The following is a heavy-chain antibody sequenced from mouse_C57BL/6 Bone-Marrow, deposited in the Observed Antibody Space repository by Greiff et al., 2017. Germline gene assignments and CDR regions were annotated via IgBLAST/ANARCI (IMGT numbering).Heavy chain of an antibody. CDR1: GFTFSDYY. Sequence: EVMLVESGGGLVQPGGSPKLSCAASGFTFSDYYMYWVRQTPEKRLEWVAYISNGGGSTYYPDTVKGRFTISRDNAKNTLYLQMSRLKSEETAMYYCAREGGRWYFDVWGTGTTVTVSS. CDR2: ISNGGGST. D-gene: IGHD1-1*01. V-gene: IGHV5-12*01. J-gene: IGHJ1*03. CDR3: AREGGRWYFDV.